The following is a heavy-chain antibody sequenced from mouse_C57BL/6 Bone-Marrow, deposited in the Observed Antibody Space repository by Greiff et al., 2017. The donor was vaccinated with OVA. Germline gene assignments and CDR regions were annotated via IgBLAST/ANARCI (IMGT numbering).Heavy chain of an antibody. Sequence: QVQLQQPGAELVKPGASVRLSCKASGYTFSSYWMHWVKQRPGQGLEWIGMIHPNSGSTNYNEKFKSKATLTVEKSSSTAYMQLSSLTSEDSAVYYCARRVGFDYWGQGTTLTVSS. J-gene: IGHJ2*01. CDR3: ARRVGFDY. V-gene: IGHV1-64*01. CDR2: IHPNSGST. CDR1: GYTFSSYW. D-gene: IGHD1-1*02.